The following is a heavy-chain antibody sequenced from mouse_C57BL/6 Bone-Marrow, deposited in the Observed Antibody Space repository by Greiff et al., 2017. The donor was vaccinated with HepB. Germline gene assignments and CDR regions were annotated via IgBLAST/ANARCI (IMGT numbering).Heavy chain of an antibody. CDR2: IDPSDSYT. V-gene: IGHV1-50*01. Sequence: VQLKQPGAELVKPGASVKLSCKASGYTFTSYWMQWVKQRPGQGLEWIGEIDPSDSYTNYNQKFKGKATLTVDTSSSTAYMQLSSLTSEDSAVYYCARRDYSDYWGQGTTLTVSS. CDR1: GYTFTSYW. CDR3: ARRDYSDY. J-gene: IGHJ2*01.